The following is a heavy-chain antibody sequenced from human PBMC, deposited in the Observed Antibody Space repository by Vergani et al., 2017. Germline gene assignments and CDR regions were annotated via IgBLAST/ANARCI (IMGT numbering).Heavy chain of an antibody. J-gene: IGHJ4*02. D-gene: IGHD3-22*01. CDR1: AFTFHPFP. Sequence: EVQLVESGGGLVQPGRSLTLSSSASAFTFHPFPLHCFPQAPGKRLQLVSGISWNSGSIGYADSVKGRFTISRDNAKNSLYLQMNSLRAEDTALYYCAKDYYYDSSGYFDYWGQGTLVTVSS. V-gene: IGHV3-9*01. CDR3: AKDYYYDSSGYFDY. CDR2: ISWNSGSI.